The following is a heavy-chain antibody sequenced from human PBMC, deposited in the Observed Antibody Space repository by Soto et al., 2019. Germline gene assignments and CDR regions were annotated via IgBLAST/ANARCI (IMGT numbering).Heavy chain of an antibody. Sequence: EVQLVESGGGLVQPGGSLRLSCADFGFTFSNYWMSWVRQAPVKGLEWVGNIKQDGSEKNYVDSVKGRFTISRDNAKNSLYRQMKSVRAEDTAVYYGARIASAGRGWDVWGQGTTVVVSS. CDR2: IKQDGSEK. J-gene: IGHJ6*02. CDR3: ARIASAGRGWDV. CDR1: GFTFSNYW. V-gene: IGHV3-7*01. D-gene: IGHD6-13*01.